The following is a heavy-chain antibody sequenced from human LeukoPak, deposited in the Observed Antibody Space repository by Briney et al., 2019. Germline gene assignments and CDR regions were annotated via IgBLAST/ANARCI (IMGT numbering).Heavy chain of an antibody. D-gene: IGHD3-22*01. Sequence: GGSLSLSCAASGFTFSSYRMNWVRQAPGKGLEWVSYISSSSSTIYYADSVKGRFTISRDNAKNSLYLQMNSLRDEDTAVYYCARARYDSSGYHLFDYWGQGTLVTVSS. CDR2: ISSSSSTI. CDR3: ARARYDSSGYHLFDY. V-gene: IGHV3-48*02. CDR1: GFTFSSYR. J-gene: IGHJ4*02.